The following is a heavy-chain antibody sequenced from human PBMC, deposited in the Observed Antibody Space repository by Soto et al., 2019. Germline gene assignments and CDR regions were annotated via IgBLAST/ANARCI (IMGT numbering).Heavy chain of an antibody. J-gene: IGHJ3*02. Sequence: GESLKISCEGSGYSFTSYWIGWVRQMPGKGLGRIGIIYPGDSYTRNSPSFQGQVTISADKSISTAYLQWSSLKASDTAMYYCARGPLMVRGVIINPKHAFDIWGQGTMVTVSS. CDR3: ARGPLMVRGVIINPKHAFDI. CDR1: GYSFTSYW. CDR2: IYPGDSYT. V-gene: IGHV5-51*01. D-gene: IGHD3-10*01.